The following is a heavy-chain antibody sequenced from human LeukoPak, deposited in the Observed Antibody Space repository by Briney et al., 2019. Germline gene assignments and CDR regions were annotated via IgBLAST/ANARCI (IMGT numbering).Heavy chain of an antibody. V-gene: IGHV4-59*01. J-gene: IGHJ4*02. CDR1: GGSISSYY. D-gene: IGHD6-6*01. CDR2: IYYSGNT. Sequence: SETLSLTWTVSGGSISSYYWSWIPQPPGKGLEWIGYIYYSGNTDYNPSLKSRVTISVDTSKNQFSLKLSSVTAADTAVYYCAMYISSSQFSFDYWGQGTLVTVSS. CDR3: AMYISSSQFSFDY.